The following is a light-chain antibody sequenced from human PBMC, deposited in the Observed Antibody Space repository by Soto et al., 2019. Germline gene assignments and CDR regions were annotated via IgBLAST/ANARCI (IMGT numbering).Light chain of an antibody. CDR1: QSVATRY. Sequence: EIVLTQSPGTLSLSPGERATLSCRASQSVATRYLAWYQQKPGQAPRLLIYGASNRASGIPDRFSGSGSGADFTLTISRLEPEDFAVYYCQQYGSSPLGTFGGGTKVDIK. J-gene: IGKJ4*01. V-gene: IGKV3-20*01. CDR2: GAS. CDR3: QQYGSSPLGT.